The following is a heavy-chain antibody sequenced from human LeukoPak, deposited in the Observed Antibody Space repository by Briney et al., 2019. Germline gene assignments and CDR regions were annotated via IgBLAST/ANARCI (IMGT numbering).Heavy chain of an antibody. J-gene: IGHJ6*03. V-gene: IGHV3-23*01. CDR1: GFTFSRYA. CDR3: ARDIVVVPAAMTSYYYYYMDV. D-gene: IGHD2-2*01. Sequence: GGSLRLSCEASGFTFSRYAMSWVRLAPGKGLEWVSSISGTGESTYYSDSVKGRFTISRDNAKNSLYLQMNSLRAEDTAVYYCARDIVVVPAAMTSYYYYYMDVWGKGTTVTISS. CDR2: ISGTGEST.